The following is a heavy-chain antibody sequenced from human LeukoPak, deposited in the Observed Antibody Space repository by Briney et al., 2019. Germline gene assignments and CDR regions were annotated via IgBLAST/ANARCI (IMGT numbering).Heavy chain of an antibody. CDR3: ARGGGGYSWYFDL. CDR1: GGSISSYY. J-gene: IGHJ2*01. CDR2: IYYSGST. V-gene: IGHV4-59*12. Sequence: SETLSLTCTVSGGSISSYYWSWIRQPPGKGLEWSGYIYYSGSTNYNPSLKNRVTISVATSKNQFSLRLSSVTAVDTAVYYCARGGGGYSWYFDLWGRGTLVTVSS. D-gene: IGHD5-12*01.